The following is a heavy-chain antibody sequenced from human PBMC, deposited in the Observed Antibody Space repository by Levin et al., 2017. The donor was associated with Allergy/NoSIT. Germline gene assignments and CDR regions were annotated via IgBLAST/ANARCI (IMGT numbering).Heavy chain of an antibody. CDR1: GFTFSDHY. V-gene: IGHV3-72*01. Sequence: GGSLRLSCVASGFTFSDHYMDWVRQAPGKGLEWVGRIRKKTNSYTTEYAASVRGRFTISRDDSTNSLNLQMNNLKIEDTAIYHCVRSQVRDRPAFDYWGQGTLVTVSS. CDR3: VRSQVRDRPAFDY. J-gene: IGHJ4*02. CDR2: IRKKTNSYTT. D-gene: IGHD5-24*01.